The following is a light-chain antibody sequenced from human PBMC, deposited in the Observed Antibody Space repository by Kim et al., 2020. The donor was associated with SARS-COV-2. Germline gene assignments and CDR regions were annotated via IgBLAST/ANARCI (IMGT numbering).Light chain of an antibody. CDR3: QAWDSSTAV. V-gene: IGLV3-1*01. J-gene: IGLJ2*01. CDR1: KVGDKY. CDR2: QDN. Sequence: VSPGQTASIACSGDKVGDKYACWYQQKPGQSPVLVIYQDNKRPSGIPERFSGSNSGNTATLTISGTQAMDEADYYCQAWDSSTAVFGGGTQLTVL.